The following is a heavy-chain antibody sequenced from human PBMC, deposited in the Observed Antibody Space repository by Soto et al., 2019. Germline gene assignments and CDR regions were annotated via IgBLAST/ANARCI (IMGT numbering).Heavy chain of an antibody. CDR1: GFTFSSYG. D-gene: IGHD6-6*01. J-gene: IGHJ4*02. V-gene: IGHV3-33*01. CDR3: ARDTLPSDSSSSVY. CDR2: IWYDGSNK. Sequence: QVQLVESGGGVVQPGRSLRLSCAASGFTFSSYGMHWVRQAPGKGLEWVAVIWYDGSNKYYADSEKGRFTISRDNSKNTLYLQMNSLRAEDTAVYYCARDTLPSDSSSSVYWGQGTLVTVSS.